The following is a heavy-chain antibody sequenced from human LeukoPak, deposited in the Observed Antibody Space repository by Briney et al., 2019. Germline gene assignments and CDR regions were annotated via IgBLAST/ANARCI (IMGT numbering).Heavy chain of an antibody. J-gene: IGHJ5*02. V-gene: IGHV3-64*04. Sequence: GGSLRLSCSASGFTFSSYAMHWVRQAPGKGLEYVSAISSNGGSTYYADSVKGRFTISRDNAKNSLYLQMNSLRAEDTAVYYCARDSAHIVVVPAVIPPSLDNWFDPWGQGTLVTVSS. CDR1: GFTFSSYA. D-gene: IGHD2-2*01. CDR3: ARDSAHIVVVPAVIPPSLDNWFDP. CDR2: ISSNGGST.